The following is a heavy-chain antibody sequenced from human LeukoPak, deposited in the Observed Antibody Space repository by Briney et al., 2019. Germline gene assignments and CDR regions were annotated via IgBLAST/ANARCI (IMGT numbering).Heavy chain of an antibody. D-gene: IGHD1-26*01. CDR1: AGSINLYH. CDR3: AGGVRERQGAAIDHYYYALHF. CDR2: IYKSGST. J-gene: IGHJ6*02. V-gene: IGHV4-59*03. Sequence: SETLSLTCTVSAGSINLYHWSWIRQSPGKGLDWIGYIYKSGSTNYNPSLSSRVTISIDTSKNQFSLKMNSVTAADTAIYFCAGGVRERQGAAIDHYYYALHFWGRGTTVTVSS.